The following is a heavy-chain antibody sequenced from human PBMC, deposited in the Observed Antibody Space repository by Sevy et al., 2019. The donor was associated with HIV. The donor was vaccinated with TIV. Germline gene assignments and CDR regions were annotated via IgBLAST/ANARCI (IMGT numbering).Heavy chain of an antibody. D-gene: IGHD5-12*01. CDR1: GFTVNSNY. CDR2: IHSDGTT. V-gene: IGHV3-66*01. Sequence: GGSLRLSCAASGFTVNSNYMTWVRQAPGKGLEGVAVIHSDGTTYHADSVKDRFTISIDNFKNKLYLHMSSLRAEDTAVYYCARGNSGYGCALNYWGQGTLVTVSS. J-gene: IGHJ4*02. CDR3: ARGNSGYGCALNY.